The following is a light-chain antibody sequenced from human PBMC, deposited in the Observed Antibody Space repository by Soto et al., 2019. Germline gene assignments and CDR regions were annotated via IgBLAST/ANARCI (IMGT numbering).Light chain of an antibody. CDR3: QKYGSSIFT. J-gene: IGKJ3*01. CDR2: GAS. V-gene: IGKV3-20*01. CDR1: QSVSSSY. Sequence: EIVLTQSPGTLSLSPGERATLSCRASQSVSSSYLAWYQQKPGQAPRLLIYGASGRATGIPDRFSGSGSGTDFTLTISRPEPEGIAVYYCQKYGSSIFTFSPGTKVDIK.